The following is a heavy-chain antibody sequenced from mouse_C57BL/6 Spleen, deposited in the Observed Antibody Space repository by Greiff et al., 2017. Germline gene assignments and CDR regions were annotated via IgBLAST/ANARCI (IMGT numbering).Heavy chain of an antibody. CDR3: ARETYYYGSRYYFDY. V-gene: IGHV1-55*01. CDR1: GYTFTSYW. Sequence: QVQLKQPGAELVKPGASVKMSCKASGYTFTSYWITWVKQRPGQGLEWIGDIYPGSGSTNYNEKFKIKATLTVDTSSSTAYMQLSSLTSEDSAVYYCARETYYYGSRYYFDYWGQGTTLTVSS. J-gene: IGHJ2*01. D-gene: IGHD1-1*01. CDR2: IYPGSGST.